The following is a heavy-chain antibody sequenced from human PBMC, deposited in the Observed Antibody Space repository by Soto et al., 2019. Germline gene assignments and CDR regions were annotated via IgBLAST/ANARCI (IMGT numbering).Heavy chain of an antibody. CDR3: ARGFDSGKFNAFQS. D-gene: IGHD1-26*01. J-gene: IGHJ4*02. Sequence: SETLSLTCTVSGGSVSSVNYYWSWIRQPPGKGLEWIGYIYYSGSTNYNPSLKSRVTISVETSKNQFSLKLRSVTAADTAVYYCARGFDSGKFNAFQSWGQGTQVTVS. CDR1: GGSVSSVNYY. CDR2: IYYSGST. V-gene: IGHV4-61*01.